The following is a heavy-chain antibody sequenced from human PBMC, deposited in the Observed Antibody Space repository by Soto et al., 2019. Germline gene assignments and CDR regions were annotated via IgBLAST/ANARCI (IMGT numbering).Heavy chain of an antibody. J-gene: IGHJ3*02. CDR2: MNPNSGNT. V-gene: IGHV1-8*01. D-gene: IGHD5-12*01. Sequence: RASVKVSCKAAGDTFTSYDINWVRQATGQGLEWMGWMNPNSGNTGYAQKFQGRVTMTRNTSISTAYMELSSLRSEDTAVYYCARQVDVSDVFAIWGQGSMVIVSS. CDR1: GDTFTSYD. CDR3: ARQVDVSDVFAI.